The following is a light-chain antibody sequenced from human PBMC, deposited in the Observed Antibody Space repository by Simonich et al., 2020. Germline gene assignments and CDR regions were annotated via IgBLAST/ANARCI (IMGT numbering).Light chain of an antibody. Sequence: DIVMTQSPDSLAVSLGERATINCKSSQSVLYSSNNKNYLAWYQQKPGQTPKLLIYLASTRESGGPDRFSGSGSGTDFTLTISSLQAEDVAVYYCQQYYSTPWTFGQGTKVEIK. CDR2: LAS. V-gene: IGKV4-1*01. CDR3: QQYYSTPWT. CDR1: QSVLYSSNNKNY. J-gene: IGKJ1*01.